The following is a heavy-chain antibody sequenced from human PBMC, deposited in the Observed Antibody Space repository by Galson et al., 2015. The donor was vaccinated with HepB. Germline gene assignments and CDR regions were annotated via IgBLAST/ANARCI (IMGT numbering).Heavy chain of an antibody. V-gene: IGHV1-18*01. CDR3: ARDDGSYRFDY. Sequence: SVKVSCKASGYTFSNYGISWVRQAPGQGLEWMGWISVYNGNTNSAQELQGRVTMTTDTSTSTAYMEVRNLRSDDTAVYYCARDDGSYRFDYWGQGTLVTVSS. D-gene: IGHD1-26*01. CDR1: GYTFSNYG. J-gene: IGHJ4*02. CDR2: ISVYNGNT.